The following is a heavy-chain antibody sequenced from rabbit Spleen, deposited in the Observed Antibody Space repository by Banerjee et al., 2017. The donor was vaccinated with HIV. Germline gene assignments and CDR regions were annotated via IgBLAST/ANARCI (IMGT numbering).Heavy chain of an antibody. CDR1: GFDFSSYY. J-gene: IGHJ6*01. CDR3: ARGGILVAGALSL. D-gene: IGHD4-2*01. Sequence: QELVESGGGLVQPGGSLTLSCKTSGFDFSSYYMNWVRQAPGKGLEWIGYIDPVFGITYYANWVNGRFTISKTSSTTVTLQMTSLTAADTATYFCARGGILVAGALSLWGPGTLVTVS. CDR2: IDPVFGIT. V-gene: IGHV1S40*01.